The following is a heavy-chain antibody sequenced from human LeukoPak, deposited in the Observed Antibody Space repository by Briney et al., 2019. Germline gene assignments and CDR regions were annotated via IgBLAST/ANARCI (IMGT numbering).Heavy chain of an antibody. Sequence: PGGSLRLSCAASGFTFDDNGMSWVRQAPGKGLEWVSGINWNGGSTGYVDSVKGRFTISRDNAKNSLYLQMNSLRAEDTAVYYCAELGITMIGGVWGKGTTVTISS. J-gene: IGHJ6*04. CDR2: INWNGGST. D-gene: IGHD3-10*02. CDR1: GFTFDDNG. CDR3: AELGITMIGGV. V-gene: IGHV3-20*04.